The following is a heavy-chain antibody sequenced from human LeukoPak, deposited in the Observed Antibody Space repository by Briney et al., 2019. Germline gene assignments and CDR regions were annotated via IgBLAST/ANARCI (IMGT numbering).Heavy chain of an antibody. CDR2: ISAYNGNT. CDR3: ARDQVVLRYFDLDY. J-gene: IGHJ4*02. V-gene: IGHV1-18*01. Sequence: ASVKVSCKASGYTFTSYGISWVRQAPGQGLEWIGWISAYNGNTNYAQKLQGRVTMTTDTSTSTAYMELRSLRSDDAAVYYCARDQVVLRYFDLDYWGQGTLVTVSS. CDR1: GYTFTSYG. D-gene: IGHD3-9*01.